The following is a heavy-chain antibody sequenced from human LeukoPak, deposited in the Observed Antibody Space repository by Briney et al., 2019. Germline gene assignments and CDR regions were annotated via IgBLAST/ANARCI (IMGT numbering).Heavy chain of an antibody. V-gene: IGHV5-51*01. D-gene: IGHD6-13*01. Sequence: KGGESLKISCKGSGYSFTSYWIGWVRQMPGKGLEWMGIIYPGDSDTRYSPSFQGQVTIPADKSISTAYLQWSSLKASDTAMYYCARIIAEEAAAAGTGWFDPWGQGTLVTVSS. CDR1: GYSFTSYW. CDR2: IYPGDSDT. CDR3: ARIIAEEAAAAGTGWFDP. J-gene: IGHJ5*02.